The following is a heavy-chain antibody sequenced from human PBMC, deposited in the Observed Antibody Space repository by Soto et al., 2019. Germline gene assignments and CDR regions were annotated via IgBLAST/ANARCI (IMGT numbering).Heavy chain of an antibody. Sequence: PSETLSLTCTVSGGSISSGGYYWSWIRQHPGKGLEWIGYIYYSGSTYYNPSLKSRVTISVDTSKNQFSLKLSSVTAADTAVYYCARAGSYYGSGSYENYYYYGMDVWGQGTTVTVSS. V-gene: IGHV4-31*03. CDR2: IYYSGST. CDR3: ARAGSYYGSGSYENYYYYGMDV. CDR1: GGSISSGGYY. D-gene: IGHD3-10*01. J-gene: IGHJ6*02.